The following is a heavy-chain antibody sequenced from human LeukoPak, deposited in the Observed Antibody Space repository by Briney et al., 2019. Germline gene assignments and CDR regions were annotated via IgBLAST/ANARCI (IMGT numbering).Heavy chain of an antibody. D-gene: IGHD3-10*01. J-gene: IGHJ4*02. Sequence: GGSLRLSCAASGFTFNTYGMHWVRQAPGKGLEWVALISYDGSNNYYADSVKGRFTIPRDNSKNTLYLLMNTLRAEDTAVYYCGGDYYASGKGFVEFWGQGTLLTVSS. CDR2: ISYDGSNN. CDR3: GGDYYASGKGFVEF. CDR1: GFTFNTYG. V-gene: IGHV3-33*01.